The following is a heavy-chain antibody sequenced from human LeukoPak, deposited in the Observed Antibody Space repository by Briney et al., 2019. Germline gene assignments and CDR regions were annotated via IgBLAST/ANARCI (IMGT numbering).Heavy chain of an antibody. CDR3: ARASYYYDSSGYFLFDY. CDR2: IYTSGST. V-gene: IGHV4-4*07. J-gene: IGHJ4*02. CDR1: GGSISSYY. Sequence: SETLSLTCTVSGGSISSYYWSWIRQPAGKGPEWIGRIYTSGSTNYNPSLKSRVTMSVDTSKNQFSLKLSSVTAADTAVYYCARASYYYDSSGYFLFDYWGQGTLVTVSS. D-gene: IGHD3-22*01.